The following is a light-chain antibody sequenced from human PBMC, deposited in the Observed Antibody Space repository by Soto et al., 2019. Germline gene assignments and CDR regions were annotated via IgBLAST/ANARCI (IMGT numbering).Light chain of an antibody. V-gene: IGKV3-11*01. CDR3: QQYESYSPLT. CDR2: DAS. Sequence: EIVLTQSPATLSLSPGERATLSRRASQSVSSYLAWYQQKPGQAPRLLIYDASNRATGIPARFSGSGSGTDFTLTISSLQPDDFATYYCQQYESYSPLTFGGGTKVDIK. CDR1: QSVSSY. J-gene: IGKJ4*01.